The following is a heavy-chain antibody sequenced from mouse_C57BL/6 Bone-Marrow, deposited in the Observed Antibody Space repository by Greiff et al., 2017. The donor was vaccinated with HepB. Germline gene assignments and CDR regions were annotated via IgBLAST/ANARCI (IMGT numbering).Heavy chain of an antibody. D-gene: IGHD1-3*01. CDR1: GFTFNTYA. J-gene: IGHJ4*01. CDR2: IRSKSSNYAT. V-gene: IGHV10-3*01. Sequence: EVQGVESGGGLVQPKGSLKLSCAASGFTFNTYAMHWVRQAPGKGLEWVARIRSKSSNYATYYADSVKDRFTISRDDSQSMLYLQMNNLKTEDTAMYYCVRGDELRYYYAMDYWGQGTSVTVSS. CDR3: VRGDELRYYYAMDY.